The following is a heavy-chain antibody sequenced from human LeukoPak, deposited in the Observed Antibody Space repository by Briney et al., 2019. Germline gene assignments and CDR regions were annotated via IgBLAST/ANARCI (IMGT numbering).Heavy chain of an antibody. D-gene: IGHD3-10*01. CDR2: IYPGDSDT. V-gene: IGHV5-51*01. CDR1: GGTFSSYA. Sequence: KVSCKASGGTFSSYAISWVRQAPGQGLEWMGIIYPGDSDTRYSPSFQGQVTISADKSISTAYLQWSSLKASDTAMYYCARRRGSGRPIDYWGQGTLVTVSS. J-gene: IGHJ4*02. CDR3: ARRRGSGRPIDY.